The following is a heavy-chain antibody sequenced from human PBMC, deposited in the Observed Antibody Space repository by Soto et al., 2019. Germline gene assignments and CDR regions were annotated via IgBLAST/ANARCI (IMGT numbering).Heavy chain of an antibody. J-gene: IGHJ4*02. V-gene: IGHV3-33*01. CDR1: GFTFSSYG. CDR3: ASDCSSTSCYEGDY. Sequence: GGSLRLSCAASGFTFSSYGMHWVRQGPGKGLEWVAVIWYDGSNKYYADSVKGRFTISRDNSKNTLYLQMNSLRAEDTAVYYCASDCSSTSCYEGDYWGQGTLVTVSS. CDR2: IWYDGSNK. D-gene: IGHD2-2*01.